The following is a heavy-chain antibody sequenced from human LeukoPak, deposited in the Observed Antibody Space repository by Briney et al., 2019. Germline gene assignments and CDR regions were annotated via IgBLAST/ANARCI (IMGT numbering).Heavy chain of an antibody. Sequence: KPSETLSLTCTVSGGSISGYYWSWIRQPPGKELEWIGYIYYSGSTNYNPSLKSRVTISVDTSKNQFSLKLSSVTAADTALYYCARGPMTGWCNNFDSWGQGTLVTVSS. V-gene: IGHV4-59*01. CDR3: ARGPMTGWCNNFDS. CDR1: GGSISGYY. J-gene: IGHJ4*02. D-gene: IGHD6-19*01. CDR2: IYYSGST.